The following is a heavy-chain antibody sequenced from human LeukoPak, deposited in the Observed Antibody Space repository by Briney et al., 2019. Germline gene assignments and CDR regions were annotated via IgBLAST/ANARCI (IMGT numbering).Heavy chain of an antibody. J-gene: IGHJ4*02. V-gene: IGHV1-2*02. CDR2: INPNSGGT. D-gene: IGHD2-15*01. Sequence: ASVKVSCKASGYTFTGYYMHWARQAPGQGLEWMGWINPNSGGTNYAQKFQGRVTMTRDTSISTAYMELSRLRSDDTAVYYCARVPLGYEGTPYYFDYWGQGTLVTVSS. CDR3: ARVPLGYEGTPYYFDY. CDR1: GYTFTGYY.